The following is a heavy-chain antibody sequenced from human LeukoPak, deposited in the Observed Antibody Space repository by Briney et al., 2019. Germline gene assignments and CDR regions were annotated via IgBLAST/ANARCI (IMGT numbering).Heavy chain of an antibody. Sequence: GGSLRLSCAASGFTFSSYSMNWVRQAPGKGLEWVSSISSSSSYIYYADSVKGRFTISRDNAKNSLYLQMNSLRAEDTAVYYCARDAVDTAMVDCWGQGTLVTVSS. J-gene: IGHJ4*02. CDR2: ISSSSSYI. CDR3: ARDAVDTAMVDC. CDR1: GFTFSSYS. V-gene: IGHV3-21*01. D-gene: IGHD5-18*01.